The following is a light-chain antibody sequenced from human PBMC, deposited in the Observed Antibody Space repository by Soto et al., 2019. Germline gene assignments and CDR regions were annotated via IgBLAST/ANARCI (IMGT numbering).Light chain of an antibody. J-gene: IGKJ1*01. CDR3: QQRSNRPWT. CDR2: DAS. V-gene: IGKV3-11*01. Sequence: EIVLGQSPATLSLSPGERATLSCMASQSVSSYLAWYQQKPGQAPRLLIYDASNRATGIPARFSGSGSGTDFTLTISSLEPEDFAVYYCQQRSNRPWTFGQGTKVDI. CDR1: QSVSSY.